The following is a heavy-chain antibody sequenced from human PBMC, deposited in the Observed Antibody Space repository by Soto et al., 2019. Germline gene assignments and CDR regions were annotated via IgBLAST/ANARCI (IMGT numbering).Heavy chain of an antibody. Sequence: GGSLRLSCSASGFTFSSYVMNWVRQAPGKGLEYVSGITSNGGSTFYADSVKGRFIISRDNSQNTVYLQMSSLTTEDTAVYYCLVASAAYWGQGT. CDR2: ITSNGGST. J-gene: IGHJ4*02. CDR1: GFTFSSYV. CDR3: LVASAAY. V-gene: IGHV3-64D*06. D-gene: IGHD6-13*01.